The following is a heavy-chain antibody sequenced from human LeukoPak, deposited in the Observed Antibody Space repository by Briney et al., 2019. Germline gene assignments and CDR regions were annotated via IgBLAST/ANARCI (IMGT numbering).Heavy chain of an antibody. CDR1: GGSVTSGTYY. V-gene: IGHV4-61*01. CDR3: ARVLIAVSAFDY. Sequence: PSETLSLTCSVSGGSVTSGTYYWTWIRQPPGRGLEWIGYVYYGGSTNYNPSLENRVTISVDTSKNQFSLKLTSVTAADTAVYFCARVLIAVSAFDYWGQGVLATVS. CDR2: VYYGGST. J-gene: IGHJ4*02. D-gene: IGHD6-19*01.